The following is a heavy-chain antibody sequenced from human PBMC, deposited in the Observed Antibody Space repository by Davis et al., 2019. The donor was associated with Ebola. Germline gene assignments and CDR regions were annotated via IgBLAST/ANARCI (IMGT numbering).Heavy chain of an antibody. D-gene: IGHD3-10*01. CDR1: DFSVSDNF. CDR2: LYSDDNT. J-gene: IGHJ4*02. V-gene: IGHV3-53*05. Sequence: GESLKISCAASDFSVSDNFIYWVRLAPGRGLAWVSILYSDDNTKYSDSVKGRFTISRDNSKNTVFLQMNSLRPDDTAVYYCASTRSSFGYPFEFWGQGTLVTVSS. CDR3: ASTRSSFGYPFEF.